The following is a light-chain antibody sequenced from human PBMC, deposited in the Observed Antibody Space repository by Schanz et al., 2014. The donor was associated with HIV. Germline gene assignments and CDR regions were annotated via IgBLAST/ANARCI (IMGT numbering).Light chain of an antibody. Sequence: EIVMTQSPATLSVSPGVRATLSCRTSQSVSSNLAWYQQKPGQAPRLLIYGASTRATGIPARFSGSGSGTEFTLTISSLQSEDFAVYYCQQRSNWPPLTFGGGTKVEIK. V-gene: IGKV3-15*01. CDR3: QQRSNWPPLT. CDR2: GAS. CDR1: QSVSSN. J-gene: IGKJ4*01.